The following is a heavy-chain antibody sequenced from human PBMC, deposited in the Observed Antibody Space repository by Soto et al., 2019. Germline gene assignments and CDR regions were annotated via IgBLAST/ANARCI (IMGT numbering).Heavy chain of an antibody. CDR2: IRDKANSYAT. Sequence: EVPLVESGGGLVQPGGSLKLSCAASGFTFSGSAMHWVRQASGKGLEWVGRIRDKANSYATAYTASVKGRFTISRDDSKNTAYLQMNSLKTEDTAVYYCARPIARAGLPFDYWGQGTLVTVSS. D-gene: IGHD6-13*01. V-gene: IGHV3-73*02. J-gene: IGHJ4*02. CDR1: GFTFSGSA. CDR3: ARPIARAGLPFDY.